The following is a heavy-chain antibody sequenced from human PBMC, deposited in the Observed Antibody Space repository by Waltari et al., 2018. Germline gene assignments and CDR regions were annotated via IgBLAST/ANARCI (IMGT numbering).Heavy chain of an antibody. CDR3: ARSRGSYYYYYMDV. Sequence: QVQLQESGPGLVKPSETLSLTCTVSGYSITRGYYWGWIRQPPGKGLEWIGYIYYSGSTNYNPSLKSRVTISVDTSKNQFSLKLSSVTAADTAVYYCARSRGSYYYYYMDVWGKGTTVTVSS. CDR1: GYSITRGYY. CDR2: IYYSGST. J-gene: IGHJ6*03. D-gene: IGHD1-26*01. V-gene: IGHV4-59*01.